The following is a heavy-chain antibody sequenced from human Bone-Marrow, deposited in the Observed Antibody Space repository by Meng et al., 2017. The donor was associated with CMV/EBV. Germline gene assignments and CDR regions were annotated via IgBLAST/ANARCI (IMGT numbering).Heavy chain of an antibody. V-gene: IGHV1-2*02. CDR2: INPNSGGT. D-gene: IGHD1-26*01. J-gene: IGHJ4*02. CDR1: FCGYY. Sequence: FCGYYMPWVRHQPRQGLEWMVWINPNSGGTNYAQKFKGRVTITRDTSISPAYMELSGLKADDTAVYYCATEDDGGMGATPALDFWGQGTLVTVSS. CDR3: ATEDDGGMGATPALDF.